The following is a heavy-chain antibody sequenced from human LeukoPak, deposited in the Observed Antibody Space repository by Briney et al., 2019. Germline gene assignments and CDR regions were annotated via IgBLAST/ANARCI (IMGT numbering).Heavy chain of an antibody. CDR3: ARESVYSSGWQSVD. D-gene: IGHD6-19*01. J-gene: IGHJ4*02. CDR2: IYYSGST. Sequence: SETLSLTCTVSGGSISSGGYYWSWIRQHPGQGLEWIGYIYYSGSTYYNPSLKSRVTISVDTSKNQFSLKLSSVTAADTAVYYCARESVYSSGWQSVDWGQGTLVTVSS. CDR1: GGSISSGGYY. V-gene: IGHV4-31*03.